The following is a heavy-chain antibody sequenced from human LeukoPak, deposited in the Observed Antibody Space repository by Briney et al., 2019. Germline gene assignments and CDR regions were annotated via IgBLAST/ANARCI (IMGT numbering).Heavy chain of an antibody. Sequence: GGSLRLSCAASGFIFSNYGMHWVRQAPGKRLEWVAVMWNDGSETSHADSVKGRFRIARDNSKNTLYLQMNSLRAEDTAVYFCARDMGRAWYGPPDYWGQGTLVTVSP. J-gene: IGHJ4*02. CDR3: ARDMGRAWYGPPDY. V-gene: IGHV3-33*01. CDR2: MWNDGSET. CDR1: GFIFSNYG. D-gene: IGHD6-13*01.